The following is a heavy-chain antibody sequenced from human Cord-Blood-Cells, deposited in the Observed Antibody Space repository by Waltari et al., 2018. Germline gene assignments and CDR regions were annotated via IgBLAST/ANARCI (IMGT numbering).Heavy chain of an antibody. V-gene: IGHV4-34*01. J-gene: IGHJ5*02. D-gene: IGHD3-3*01. CDR2: INHSGST. CDR1: GGSFSGYY. CDR3: ARGTWYYDFWSGYLNWFDP. Sequence: QVQLQQWGAGLLKPSETLSLTCAVYGGSFSGYYWSWIRQPPGKGLEWIGEINHSGSTNSNRSLKSRVTISVDTSKNQFALKLSSVTAADTAVYYCARGTWYYDFWSGYLNWFDPWGQGTLVTVSS.